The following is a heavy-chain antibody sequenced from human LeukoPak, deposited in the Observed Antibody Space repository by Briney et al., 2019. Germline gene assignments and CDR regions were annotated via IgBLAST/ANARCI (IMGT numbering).Heavy chain of an antibody. CDR1: GFTFSSYA. CDR2: ISGSGGST. D-gene: IGHD4-17*01. CDR3: AKEMGAYGDHYYYYYGMDV. J-gene: IGHJ6*02. V-gene: IGHV3-23*01. Sequence: GGSLRLSCAASGFTFSSYAMSWVRQAPGKGLEWVSAISGSGGSTYYADSVKGRFTISRDNSKNTLYLQMNSQRAEDTAVYYCAKEMGAYGDHYYYYYGMDVWGQGTTVTVSS.